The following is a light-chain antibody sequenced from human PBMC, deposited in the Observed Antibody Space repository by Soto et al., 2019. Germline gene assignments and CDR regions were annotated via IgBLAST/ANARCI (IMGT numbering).Light chain of an antibody. J-gene: IGKJ1*01. CDR2: GSS. Sequence: EIVLTQSPDTLSLSPGERATLSCRARQSVSSTFLAWYQQKPGQAPRVLIYGSSVRAAGIPDRFSGSGSGTDCTLTISRLEREDFAVDYCQQYDSARTVGQGTKVEMK. V-gene: IGKV3-20*01. CDR1: QSVSSTF. CDR3: QQYDSART.